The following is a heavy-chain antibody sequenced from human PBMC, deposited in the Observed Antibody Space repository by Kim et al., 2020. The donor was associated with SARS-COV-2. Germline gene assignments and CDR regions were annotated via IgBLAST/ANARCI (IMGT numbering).Heavy chain of an antibody. CDR2: IDYSGIN. CDR3: ARGAPIIVD. V-gene: IGHV4-59*01. CDR1: GGSIGSSY. D-gene: IGHD3-22*01. J-gene: IGHJ4*02. Sequence: SETLSLTCTVSGGSIGSSYWSWIRQPPGKGLEYIGDIDYSGINDYNPSLKSRVVLSVDKSKNQLSLRLTSVTPADTAIYYCARGAPIIVDWGQGTLVTVS.